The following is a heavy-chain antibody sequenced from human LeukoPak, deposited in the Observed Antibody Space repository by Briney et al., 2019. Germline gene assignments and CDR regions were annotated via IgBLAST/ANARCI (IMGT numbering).Heavy chain of an antibody. CDR3: ARVGYGDYRNQFWYFDL. V-gene: IGHV1-46*01. D-gene: IGHD4-17*01. Sequence: ASVKVSCKASGYTFTSYYMHWVRQAPGQGLEWMGIINPSGGSTSYAQKFQGRVTMTRDTSTSTVYMELSSLRSEDTAVYYCARVGYGDYRNQFWYFDLWGRGTLVTVSS. CDR1: GYTFTSYY. CDR2: INPSGGST. J-gene: IGHJ2*01.